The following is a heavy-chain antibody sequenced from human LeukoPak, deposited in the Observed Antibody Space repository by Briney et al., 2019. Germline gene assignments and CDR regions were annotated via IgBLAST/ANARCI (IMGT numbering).Heavy chain of an antibody. CDR3: ARDLSSDWYYFDY. V-gene: IGHV4-4*02. J-gene: IGHJ4*02. CDR2: INHSGST. Sequence: SETLSLTCGVSGGSITSTNYWNWVRQPPGKGLEWIGEINHSGSTYYNPSLKSRVTISVDTSKNQFSLKLSSVTAADTAIYYCARDLSSDWYYFDYWGQGTLVTVSS. D-gene: IGHD6-19*01. CDR1: GGSITSTNY.